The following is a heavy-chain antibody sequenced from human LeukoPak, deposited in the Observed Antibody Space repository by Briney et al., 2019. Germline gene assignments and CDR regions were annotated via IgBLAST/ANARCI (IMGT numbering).Heavy chain of an antibody. CDR1: GFTFSDFY. V-gene: IGHV3-74*01. CDR3: ARGKDGVWAFDI. CDR2: INSDGSGT. J-gene: IGHJ3*02. Sequence: GGSLRLSCATSGFTFSDFYMSWVRQAPGMGLVWVSRINSDGSGTTYADSVKGRVTISRDNAKNTLYLQMNSLRAEDAAVYYCARGKDGVWAFDIWGQGTTVTVSS. D-gene: IGHD3-16*01.